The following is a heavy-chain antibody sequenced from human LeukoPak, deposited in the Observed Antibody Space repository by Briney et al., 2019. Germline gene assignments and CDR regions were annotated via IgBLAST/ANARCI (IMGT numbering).Heavy chain of an antibody. CDR3: ARVGSEEGPVRYYYGSGSGDY. V-gene: IGHV7-4-1*02. CDR1: GYTFTSYA. Sequence: ASVKLSCKASGYTFTSYAMNWVRQAPGQGLEWMGWINTNAGNPTYAQGFTGRFVFSLDTSVSTAYLQISSLKAEDTAVYYCARVGSEEGPVRYYYGSGSGDYWGQGTLVTVSS. J-gene: IGHJ4*02. CDR2: INTNAGNP. D-gene: IGHD3-10*01.